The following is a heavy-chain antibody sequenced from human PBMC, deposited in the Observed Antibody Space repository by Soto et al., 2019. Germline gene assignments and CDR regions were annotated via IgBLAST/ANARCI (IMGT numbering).Heavy chain of an antibody. CDR1: GGPFSRGGYY. Sequence: SETLSLTCTVSGGPFSRGGYYWSWIRQHPGKGLECIGYIFYTGSTYYNPTLKSRVTMSVDTSKRQFSLNLSSLTAADTAVYYCTKPRSSLQWPPFDPWGHGTQVTVSS. CDR3: TKPRSSLQWPPFDP. CDR2: IFYTGST. D-gene: IGHD6-19*01. V-gene: IGHV4-31*03. J-gene: IGHJ5*02.